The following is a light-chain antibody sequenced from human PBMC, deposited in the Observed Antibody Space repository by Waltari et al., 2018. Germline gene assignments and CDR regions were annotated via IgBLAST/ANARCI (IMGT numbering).Light chain of an antibody. CDR2: KGS. J-gene: IGLJ3*02. V-gene: IGLV8-61*01. CDR1: SGSLSTTSY. Sequence: QTVVTQEPSLSVSPGGTVTLTCVLTSGSLSTTSYATWDQQTPGQPPRTLVYKGSSRSSGVPDRFSGYILGNKAALTITGAQADDESNYYCSVYMGSGIWVFGGGTKLTVL. CDR3: SVYMGSGIWV.